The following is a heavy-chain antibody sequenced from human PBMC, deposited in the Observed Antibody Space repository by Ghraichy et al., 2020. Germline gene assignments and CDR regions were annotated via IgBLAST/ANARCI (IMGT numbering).Heavy chain of an antibody. CDR1: ASSFTNYY. CDR3: ASLYYYGSGADFDY. J-gene: IGHJ4*02. V-gene: IGHV4-34*01. D-gene: IGHD3-10*01. CDR2: INHLGST. Sequence: ETLSLTCAVSASSFTNYYWSWVRQPPGKGLEWIGNINHLGSTHYNPSLKSRVTISIDTSKNQFSLRLSSVTAADAAVYYCASLYYYGSGADFDYWGQGTLVTVSS.